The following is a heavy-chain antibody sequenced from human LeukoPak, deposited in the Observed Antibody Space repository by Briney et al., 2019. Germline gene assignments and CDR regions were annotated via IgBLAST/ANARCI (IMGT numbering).Heavy chain of an antibody. D-gene: IGHD5-12*01. CDR1: GGPLTSYY. CDR3: ARDRYSGYDGFGAFDI. J-gene: IGHJ3*02. CDR2: IYYRGST. Sequence: PSETLSLTCAVSGGPLTSYYWTWIRQPPGKGLEWIGFIYYRGSTNYNPSLESRVTISIDTSKNRFSLKLSSVTAADTAVCYCARDRYSGYDGFGAFDIWGQGTMVTVSS. V-gene: IGHV4-59*01.